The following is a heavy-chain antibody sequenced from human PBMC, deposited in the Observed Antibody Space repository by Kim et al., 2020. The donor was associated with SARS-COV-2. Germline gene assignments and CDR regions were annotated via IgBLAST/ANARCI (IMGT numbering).Heavy chain of an antibody. CDR2: INPSGGST. CDR3: ARMYSSGLGSYYYGMDV. V-gene: IGHV1-46*01. CDR1: GYTFTSYY. Sequence: ASVKVSCKASGYTFTSYYMHWVRQAPGQGLEWMGIINPSGGSTSYAQKFQGRVTMTRDTSTSTVYMELSSLRSEDTAVYYCARMYSSGLGSYYYGMDVWGQGTTVTVSS. D-gene: IGHD6-19*01. J-gene: IGHJ6*02.